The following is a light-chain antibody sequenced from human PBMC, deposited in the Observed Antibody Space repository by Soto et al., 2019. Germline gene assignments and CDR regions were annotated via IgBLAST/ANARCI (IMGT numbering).Light chain of an antibody. V-gene: IGKV3-15*01. CDR1: QSVNNN. J-gene: IGKJ2*01. CDR2: GAS. Sequence: EIILTQSPASLSVSPGERATLSCRASQSVNNNLAWYQQKPGQAPRLLIYGASTRATGIPGRFRGSGSGTEFTHTITSLQSEDFAFYFCQQYNNLPPDTFGQVTKLEIK. CDR3: QQYNNLPPDT.